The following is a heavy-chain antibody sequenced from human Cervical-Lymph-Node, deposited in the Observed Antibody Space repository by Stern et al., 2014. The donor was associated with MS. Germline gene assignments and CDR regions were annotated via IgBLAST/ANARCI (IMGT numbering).Heavy chain of an antibody. V-gene: IGHV1-46*01. CDR3: ARDYDSSGFYYV. Sequence: QLVQSGAEVKKPGASVKVSCKASGYSFTSYHMHWVRQAPGQGLEWMGIINPSGGSATFAQKFQGRVTMTRDTSTSTVYMELRSLRSEDTALYYCARDYDSSGFYYVWGQGTLVTVSS. CDR2: INPSGGSA. CDR1: GYSFTSYH. D-gene: IGHD3-22*01. J-gene: IGHJ4*02.